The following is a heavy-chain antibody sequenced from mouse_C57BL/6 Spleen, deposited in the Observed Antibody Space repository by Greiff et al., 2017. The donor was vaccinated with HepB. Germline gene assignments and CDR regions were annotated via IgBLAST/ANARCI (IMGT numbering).Heavy chain of an antibody. V-gene: IGHV1-76*01. CDR2: IYPGSGNT. J-gene: IGHJ4*01. CDR1: GYTFTDYY. CDR3: SVHYGSPLYAMDY. D-gene: IGHD1-1*01. Sequence: QVQLQQSGAELVRPGASVKLSCKASGYTFTDYYINWVKQRPGQGLEWIARIYPGSGNTYYNEKFKGKATLTAEKTASTAYMQLSSLKSEDSAVYFCSVHYGSPLYAMDYWGQGTSVTVSS.